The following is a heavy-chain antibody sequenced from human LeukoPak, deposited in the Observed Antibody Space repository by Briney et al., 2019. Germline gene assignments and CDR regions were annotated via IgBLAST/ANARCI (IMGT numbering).Heavy chain of an antibody. Sequence: PGGSLRLSCAASGFTFSRYWMHWVRQAPGKGLVWVSHITSDGSTTTYADSVKGRFTTSRDNDKSTLYLHMNSLRAEDTAVYYCVRDNYGVDNWGQGTLVTVSS. D-gene: IGHD3-10*01. CDR2: ITSDGSTT. V-gene: IGHV3-74*03. CDR1: GFTFSRYW. J-gene: IGHJ4*02. CDR3: VRDNYGVDN.